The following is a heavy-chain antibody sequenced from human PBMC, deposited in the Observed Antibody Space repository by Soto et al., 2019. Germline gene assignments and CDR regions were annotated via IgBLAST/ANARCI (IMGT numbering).Heavy chain of an antibody. D-gene: IGHD3-3*01. CDR2: ISYDGSNK. V-gene: IGHV3-30-3*01. CDR1: GFTFSIYA. CDR3: ARDKALEWLLDDYYCGMDV. Sequence: PGGSLRLSCAASGFTFSIYAMHWVRQAPGKGLEWVAVISYDGSNKYYADSVKGRFTISRDNSKNTLYLQMNSLRAEDTAVYYCARDKALEWLLDDYYCGMDVWGQGTTVTVSS. J-gene: IGHJ6*02.